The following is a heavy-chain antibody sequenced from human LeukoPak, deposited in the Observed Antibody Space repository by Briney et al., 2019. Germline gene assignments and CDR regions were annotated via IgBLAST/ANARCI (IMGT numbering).Heavy chain of an antibody. V-gene: IGHV3-7*04. J-gene: IGHJ4*02. CDR3: ARGEYYYDGGY. Sequence: PGGSLRLSCAASGFSFSSYWMSWVRQAPGKGLEWVANIKQDGSEKYYVDSVKGRFTISRDNAKNSLFLQMNSLRAEETAVYYCARGEYYYDGGYWGQGTLVTVSS. D-gene: IGHD3-22*01. CDR1: GFSFSSYW. CDR2: IKQDGSEK.